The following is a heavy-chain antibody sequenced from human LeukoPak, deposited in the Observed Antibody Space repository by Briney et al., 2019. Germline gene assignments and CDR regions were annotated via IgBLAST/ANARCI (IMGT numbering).Heavy chain of an antibody. CDR1: GGSISSSSYY. V-gene: IGHV4-39*01. CDR2: IYYSGST. D-gene: IGHD6-13*01. J-gene: IGHJ4*02. CDR3: ARLSGGYSSSTYYFDY. Sequence: PSETLSLTCTVSGGSISSSSYYWGWIRQPPGKGLEWIGSIYYSGSTYYNPSLKRRGTITVDTSKYQFSLKLSSVTAADTAVYYCARLSGGYSSSTYYFDYWGQGTLVTVSS.